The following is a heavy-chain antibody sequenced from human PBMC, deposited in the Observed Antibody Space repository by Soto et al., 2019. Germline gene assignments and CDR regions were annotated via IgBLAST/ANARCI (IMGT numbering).Heavy chain of an antibody. CDR3: ARDFNMIVVVKSAEAFDI. D-gene: IGHD3-22*01. V-gene: IGHV3-21*01. CDR1: GFTFSSYS. Sequence: PGGSLRLSCAASGFTFSSYSMNWVRQAPGKGLEWVSSISSSSSYIYYADSVKGRFTISRDNAKNSLYLQMNSLRAEDTAVYYCARDFNMIVVVKSAEAFDIWGQGTMVTVSS. J-gene: IGHJ3*02. CDR2: ISSSSSYI.